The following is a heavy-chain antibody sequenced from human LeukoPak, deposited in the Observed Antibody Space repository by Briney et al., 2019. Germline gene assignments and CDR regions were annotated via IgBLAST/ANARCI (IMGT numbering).Heavy chain of an antibody. CDR1: GFTFSSYG. V-gene: IGHV3-30*02. CDR2: IRYDGSNK. J-gene: IGHJ6*02. Sequence: GGSLRLSCGASGFTFSSYGMHWVRQAPGKGLEWVAFIRYDGSNKYYADSVKGRFTISRDNSKNTLYLQMNTLRVEDTAVYYCTRDLMDYDVSTGLHHYYMDVWGQGTTVTVSS. D-gene: IGHD3-9*01. CDR3: TRDLMDYDVSTGLHHYYMDV.